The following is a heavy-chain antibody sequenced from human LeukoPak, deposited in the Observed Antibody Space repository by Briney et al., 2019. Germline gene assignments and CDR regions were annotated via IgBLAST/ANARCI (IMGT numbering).Heavy chain of an antibody. V-gene: IGHV1-8*01. CDR3: ARGLYYYDSNGRTPYDY. D-gene: IGHD3-22*01. CDR2: MNPNSGIT. J-gene: IGHJ4*02. CDR1: GYTFISYD. Sequence: ASVKVSCKASGYTFISYDIDWVRQATGHGLEWMGWMNPNSGITGYAQKFQGRVSMTRNTSINTAYMELSSLRSEDTAVYYCARGLYYYDSNGRTPYDYWGQGTLVTVSS.